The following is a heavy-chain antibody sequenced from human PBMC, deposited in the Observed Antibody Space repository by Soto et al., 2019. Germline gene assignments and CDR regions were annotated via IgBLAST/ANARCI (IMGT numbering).Heavy chain of an antibody. Sequence: PSETLSLTCTVSGGSISSSSYYWGWIRQPPGKGLEWIGSIYYSGSTYYNPSLKGRVTISVDKSKNQFSLKLSSVTAADTAVYYCARDGYYGSGYYFDYWGQGTLVTVSS. CDR2: IYYSGST. V-gene: IGHV4-39*07. CDR1: GGSISSSSYY. D-gene: IGHD3-10*01. CDR3: ARDGYYGSGYYFDY. J-gene: IGHJ4*02.